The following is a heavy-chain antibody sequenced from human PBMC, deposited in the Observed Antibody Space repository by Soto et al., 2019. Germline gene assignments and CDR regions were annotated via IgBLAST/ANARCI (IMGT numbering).Heavy chain of an antibody. D-gene: IGHD6-19*01. CDR1: GGSFSGYY. CDR2: INHGGST. V-gene: IGHV4-34*01. J-gene: IGHJ6*03. CDR3: ARARTGAVAGRYYYYYMDV. Sequence: SETLSLTCAVYGGSFSGYYWSWIRQPPGKGLEWIGEINHGGSTNYNPSLKSRVTISVDTSKNQFSLKLSSVTAADTAVYYCARARTGAVAGRYYYYYMDVWGKGTTVTVSS.